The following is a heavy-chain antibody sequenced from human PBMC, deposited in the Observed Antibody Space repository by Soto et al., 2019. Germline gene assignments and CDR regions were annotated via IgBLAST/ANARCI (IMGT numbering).Heavy chain of an antibody. D-gene: IGHD6-13*01. CDR1: GYTFTSYG. Sequence: QVQLVQSGAEVKKPGASVKVSCKASGYTFTSYGISWVRQAPGQGLEWMGWISAYHGNTNYAQKLQGRVSMSPDTSTSTAYMELRSLRSDDTAVYYCARVSLGRFRMAAAGDYWGQGTLVSVSS. V-gene: IGHV1-18*01. J-gene: IGHJ4*02. CDR3: ARVSLGRFRMAAAGDY. CDR2: ISAYHGNT.